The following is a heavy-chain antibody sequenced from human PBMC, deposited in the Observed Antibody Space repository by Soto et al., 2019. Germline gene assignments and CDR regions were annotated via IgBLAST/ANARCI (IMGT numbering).Heavy chain of an antibody. CDR2: IKQDGSEK. Sequence: GGSLRLSCAASGFTFSSYWMSWVRQAPGKGLEWVANIKQDGSEKYYVDSVKGRFTISRDNAKNSLYLQVNSLRAEDTAVYYCARWFGEPFYYYGMDVWGQGTTVTVSS. CDR1: GFTFSSYW. J-gene: IGHJ6*02. CDR3: ARWFGEPFYYYGMDV. D-gene: IGHD3-10*01. V-gene: IGHV3-7*01.